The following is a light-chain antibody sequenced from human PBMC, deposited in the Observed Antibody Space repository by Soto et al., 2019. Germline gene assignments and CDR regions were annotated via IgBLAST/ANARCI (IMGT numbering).Light chain of an antibody. V-gene: IGLV2-14*01. CDR1: SSDVGAYNL. CDR3: ASLTSGSFV. J-gene: IGLJ1*01. Sequence: QSVLTQPASVSGSPGQSITISCTGTSSDVGAYNLVSWYQHHPDKAPKLIISEVSNRPSGVSNRFSGSKSANTASLTISGLQAEDEADYYCASLTSGSFVFGTGTKVTVL. CDR2: EVS.